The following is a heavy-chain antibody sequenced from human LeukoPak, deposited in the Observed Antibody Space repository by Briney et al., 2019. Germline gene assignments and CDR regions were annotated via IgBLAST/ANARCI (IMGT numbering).Heavy chain of an antibody. CDR2: ISTSGGST. V-gene: IGHV3-23*01. Sequence: HTGGSLRLSCAASGFTFSSYGMHWVRQAPGKGLEWVSTISTSGGSTYYADSVKGRFTISRDNSKNTLYLQMNSLGAEDTAVYYCVKGSSSYYYEHTFDTWGQGTMVTVSS. D-gene: IGHD3-22*01. CDR1: GFTFSSYG. CDR3: VKGSSSYYYEHTFDT. J-gene: IGHJ3*02.